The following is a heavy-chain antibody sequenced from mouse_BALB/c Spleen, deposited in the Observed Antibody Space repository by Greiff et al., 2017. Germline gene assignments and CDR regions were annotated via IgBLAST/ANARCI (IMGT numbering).Heavy chain of an antibody. Sequence: VQLQQSGPELVKPGASVKMSCKASGYTFTSYVMHWVKQKPGQGLEWIGYINPYNDGTKYNEKFKGKATLTSDKSSSTAYMELSSLTSEDSAVYYCARSTTTAHYYAMDDGGQGTSVTVSA. CDR1: GYTFTSYV. D-gene: IGHD1-2*01. CDR3: ARSTTTAHYYAMDD. J-gene: IGHJ4*01. CDR2: INPYNDGT. V-gene: IGHV1-14*01.